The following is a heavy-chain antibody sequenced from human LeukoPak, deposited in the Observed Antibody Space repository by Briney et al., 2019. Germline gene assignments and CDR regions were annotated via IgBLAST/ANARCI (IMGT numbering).Heavy chain of an antibody. CDR2: ISSSSSYI. Sequence: GGSLRLSCAASGFTSSSYSMNWVRQAPGKGLEWVSSISSSSSYIYYADSVKGRFTISRDNAKNSLYLQMNSLRAEDTAVYYCAREFCSGGSCRAAFDIWGQGTMVTVSS. V-gene: IGHV3-21*01. CDR3: AREFCSGGSCRAAFDI. CDR1: GFTSSSYS. J-gene: IGHJ3*02. D-gene: IGHD2-15*01.